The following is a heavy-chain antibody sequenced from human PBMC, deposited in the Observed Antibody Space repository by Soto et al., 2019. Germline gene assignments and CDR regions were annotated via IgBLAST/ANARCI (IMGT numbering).Heavy chain of an antibody. CDR1: GDPISSADYY. CDR2: IFYSGTT. V-gene: IGHV4-30-4*01. CDR3: PRDLWVEPELYYYGMDV. D-gene: IGHD1-1*01. J-gene: IGHJ6*02. Sequence: SETLSLTCTVSGDPISSADYYWSWIRQTPGKGLEWIGHIFYSGTTYYNPSLKSRLTISVDTSKNHFSLRLTSVTAADTAVYYCPRDLWVEPELYYYGMDVWGQGTTVTLSS.